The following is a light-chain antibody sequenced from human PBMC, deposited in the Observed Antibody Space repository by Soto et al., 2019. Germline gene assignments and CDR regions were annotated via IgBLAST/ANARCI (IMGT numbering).Light chain of an antibody. J-gene: IGKJ2*01. CDR3: QQFGGTPPYT. Sequence: EIVLTQSPGTLSLSPGERATLSCRASQSVSSSYLAWYQQKPGQTPSLLIYGASSRVTGIPDRFSGSGSGTDFTLTISRLEPEDFAVYYCQQFGGTPPYTFGQGTKLEIK. CDR1: QSVSSSY. V-gene: IGKV3-20*01. CDR2: GAS.